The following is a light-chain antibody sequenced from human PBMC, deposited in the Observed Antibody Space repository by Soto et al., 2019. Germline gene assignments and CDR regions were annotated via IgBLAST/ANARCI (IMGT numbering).Light chain of an antibody. CDR3: QQYYSTPPT. Sequence: DIVMTQSPDSLAVSLGERATINCKSSQSVLYSSNNKNYLAWYQKKPGQPPKLLIYWASTRESGVPDRFSGSGYGTDFTLTISSLQAEDVAVYYCQQYYSTPPTFGQGTKVEIK. CDR1: QSVLYSSNNKNY. CDR2: WAS. V-gene: IGKV4-1*01. J-gene: IGKJ1*01.